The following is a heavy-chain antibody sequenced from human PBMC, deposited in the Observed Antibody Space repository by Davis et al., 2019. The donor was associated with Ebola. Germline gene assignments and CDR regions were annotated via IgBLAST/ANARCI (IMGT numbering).Heavy chain of an antibody. CDR1: EFTFSNYG. J-gene: IGHJ4*02. CDR3: ARAPSYDFWSGYAPYFDY. Sequence: GESLKISCVASEFTFSNYGMTWVRQAPGKGLEGVSGISGGGGSTYYADSVKGRFTISRDNSKNTLYLQMNSLRVEDTAVYYCARAPSYDFWSGYAPYFDYWGQGTLVTVSS. CDR2: ISGGGGST. D-gene: IGHD3-3*01. V-gene: IGHV3-23*01.